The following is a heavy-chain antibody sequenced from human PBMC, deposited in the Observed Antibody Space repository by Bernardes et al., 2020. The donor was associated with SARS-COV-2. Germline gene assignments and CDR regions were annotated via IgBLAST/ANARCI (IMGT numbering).Heavy chain of an antibody. V-gene: IGHV4-59*08. J-gene: IGHJ2*01. Sequence: ETLSLTCTVSGGSISSDYWSWIRQPPGKGLEWIGYIYNSGSTNYNPSLKSRVTISVDTSKNQFSLKLNSVTAADTAMYYCARGLLLGWYFDLWGRGTLVTVSS. CDR3: ARGLLLGWYFDL. CDR2: IYNSGST. CDR1: GGSISSDY. D-gene: IGHD3-10*01.